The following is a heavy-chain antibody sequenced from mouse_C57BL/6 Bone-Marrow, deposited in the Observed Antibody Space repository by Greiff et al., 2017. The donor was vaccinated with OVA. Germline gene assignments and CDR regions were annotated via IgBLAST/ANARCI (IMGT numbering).Heavy chain of an antibody. CDR1: GFTFSSYA. Sequence: EVKVEESGGGLVKPGGSLKLSCAASGFTFSSYAMSWVRQTPEKRLEWVATISDGGSYTYYPDNVKGRFTISRDNAKNNLYLQMSHLKSEDTAMYYCARDRANFLYFDYWGQGTTLTVSS. CDR2: ISDGGSYT. J-gene: IGHJ2*01. D-gene: IGHD4-1*01. V-gene: IGHV5-4*01. CDR3: ARDRANFLYFDY.